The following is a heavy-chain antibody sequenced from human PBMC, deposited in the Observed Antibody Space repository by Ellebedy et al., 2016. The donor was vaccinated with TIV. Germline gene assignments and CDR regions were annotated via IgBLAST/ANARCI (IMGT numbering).Heavy chain of an antibody. CDR3: ARDLARITMVRGVPY. J-gene: IGHJ4*02. D-gene: IGHD3-10*01. V-gene: IGHV1-69*13. Sequence: SVKVSXKASRGTFSSYAISWVRQPPGQGLEWMGGIIPIFGTANYAQKFQGRVTITADESTSTAYMELSSLRSEDTAVYYCARDLARITMVRGVPYWGQGTLVTVSS. CDR1: RGTFSSYA. CDR2: IIPIFGTA.